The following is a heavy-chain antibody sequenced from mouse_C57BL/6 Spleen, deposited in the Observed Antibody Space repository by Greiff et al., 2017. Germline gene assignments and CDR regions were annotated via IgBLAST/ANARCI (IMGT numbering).Heavy chain of an antibody. V-gene: IGHV1-64*01. CDR3: ARLYYGSSYVYYYAKDY. D-gene: IGHD1-1*01. CDR2: IHPNSGST. J-gene: IGHJ4*01. CDR1: GYTFTSYW. Sequence: VQLQQPGAELVKPGASVKLSCKASGYTFTSYWMHWVKQRPGQGLEWIGMIHPNSGSTNYNEKFKSKATLTVDKSSSTAYMQLSSLTSEDSAVXYCARLYYGSSYVYYYAKDYWGQGTSVTVSS.